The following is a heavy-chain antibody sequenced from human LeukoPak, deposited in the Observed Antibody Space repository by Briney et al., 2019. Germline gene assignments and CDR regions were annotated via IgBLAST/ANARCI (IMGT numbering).Heavy chain of an antibody. J-gene: IGHJ3*02. CDR2: IYYSGST. V-gene: IGHV4-39*01. CDR3: ARHYYYDSTQTGALDI. D-gene: IGHD3-22*01. Sequence: SETLSLTCTVSGGSISSSSYYWGWIRQPPGKGLEWIGSIYYSGSTYYNPSLKSRVTISVDTSKNQFSLKLSSVTAADTAVYYCARHYYYDSTQTGALDIWGQGTMVTVSS. CDR1: GGSISSSSYY.